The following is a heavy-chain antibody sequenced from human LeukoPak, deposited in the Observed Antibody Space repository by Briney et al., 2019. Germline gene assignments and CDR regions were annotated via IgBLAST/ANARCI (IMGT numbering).Heavy chain of an antibody. J-gene: IGHJ5*02. CDR2: INPSGGST. CDR3: ARDIPPSEYSSSNWFDP. D-gene: IGHD6-6*01. CDR1: GYTFTSYY. Sequence: WASVKVSCKASGYTFTSYYMQWVRQAPGQGPEWMGIINPSGGSTSYAQKFQGRVTMTRDTSTSTFYMDLSSLRSEDTAVYYCARDIPPSEYSSSNWFDPWGQGTLVTVSS. V-gene: IGHV1-46*01.